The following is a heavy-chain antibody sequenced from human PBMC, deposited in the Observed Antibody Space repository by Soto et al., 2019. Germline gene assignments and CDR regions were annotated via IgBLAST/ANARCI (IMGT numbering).Heavy chain of an antibody. CDR2: ISGYNGKT. Sequence: ASVKVSCKASGYTFTSYGISWVRQAPGQGLEWMGWISGYNGKTNYAQKVQDRVTMTTDTSTSTVYLELRSLRFDDTAVYYCARAYYYGSGRGRSMDVWGQGITVTVSS. CDR3: ARAYYYGSGRGRSMDV. D-gene: IGHD3-10*01. CDR1: GYTFTSYG. J-gene: IGHJ6*02. V-gene: IGHV1-18*01.